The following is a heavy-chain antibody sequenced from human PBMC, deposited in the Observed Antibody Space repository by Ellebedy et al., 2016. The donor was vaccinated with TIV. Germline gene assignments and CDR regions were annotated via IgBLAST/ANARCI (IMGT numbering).Heavy chain of an antibody. CDR3: ARSLGVFDY. V-gene: IGHV4-61*08. CDR2: IWYSGST. CDR1: GDSVSSGDYY. D-gene: IGHD1-26*01. Sequence: SETLSLXXAVSGDSVSSGDYYWTWIRRPPGKGLEWIGYIWYSGSTSYNPSLKSRVTISRDTSKNQFSLKLTSVTAADTAVYYCARSLGVFDYWGQGTLVTVSS. J-gene: IGHJ4*02.